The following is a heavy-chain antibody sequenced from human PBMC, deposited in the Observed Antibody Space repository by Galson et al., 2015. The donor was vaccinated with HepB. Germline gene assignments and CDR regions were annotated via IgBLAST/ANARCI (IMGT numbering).Heavy chain of an antibody. Sequence: PALVKPTQTLTLTCTFSGFSLNTSGLRVSWIRQPPGKALEWLAHIDWDDDKFYSTSLKTRLTISKDTSKNQVVLIMTNTDPVDTATYYCARDVYTNNRYEGNGMDVWGQGTKVTVSS. J-gene: IGHJ6*02. CDR3: ARDVYTNNRYEGNGMDV. CDR2: IDWDDDK. D-gene: IGHD3-16*01. V-gene: IGHV2-70*04. CDR1: GFSLNTSGLR.